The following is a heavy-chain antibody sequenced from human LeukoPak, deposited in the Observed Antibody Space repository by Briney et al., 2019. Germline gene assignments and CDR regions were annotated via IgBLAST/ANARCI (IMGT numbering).Heavy chain of an antibody. V-gene: IGHV4-39*07. D-gene: IGHD4-17*01. Sequence: YPSETLSLTCTVSGGSISSSSYYWGWIRQPPGKGLEWIGSIYYSGNTYYNPSLKSRVTISVDTSKNQFSLKLSSVTAADTAVYYCARDEDDYGDAFDTWGQGTMVTVSS. CDR3: ARDEDDYGDAFDT. CDR1: GGSISSSSYY. J-gene: IGHJ3*02. CDR2: IYYSGNT.